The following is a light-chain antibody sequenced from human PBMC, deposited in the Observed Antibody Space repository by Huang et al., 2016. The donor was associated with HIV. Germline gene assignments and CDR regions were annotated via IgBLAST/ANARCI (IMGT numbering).Light chain of an antibody. CDR2: GAS. CDR3: QQYGSSPWT. J-gene: IGKJ1*01. CDR1: QSVSSSY. Sequence: EIVLTQSPGTLSLSPGERATLSCRASQSVSSSYLAWYQQNPGQAPRLLIYGASSRATGIPDRFSGSGSGTDFTLTITRLEPEDFAVYYCQQYGSSPWTFGQGTKAEVK. V-gene: IGKV3-20*01.